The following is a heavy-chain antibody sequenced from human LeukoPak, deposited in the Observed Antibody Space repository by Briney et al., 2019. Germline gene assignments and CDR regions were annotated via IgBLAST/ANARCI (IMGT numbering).Heavy chain of an antibody. Sequence: SETLSLTCIVSGGSISSSSYYWGWIRQPPGKGLEWIGSIYYSGSTYHNPSLKSRVTISVDTSKNQFSLKLSSVTAADTAVYYCARRGFGELLSFDPWGQGTLVTVSS. CDR3: ARRGFGELLSFDP. CDR1: GGSISSSSYY. CDR2: IYYSGST. D-gene: IGHD3-10*01. J-gene: IGHJ5*02. V-gene: IGHV4-39*01.